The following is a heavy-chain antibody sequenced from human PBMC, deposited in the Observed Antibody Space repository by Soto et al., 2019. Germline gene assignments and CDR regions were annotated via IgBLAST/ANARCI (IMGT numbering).Heavy chain of an antibody. Sequence: PSETLSLTCTVSGGSISSSSYYWGWIRQPPGKGLEWIGSIYYSGNTYYNPSLKSRVTISVDTAKNQFSLKLSSVTAADTAVYYCARQYYFGSGSYYTRPFDFWGPGPLVTVSS. CDR3: ARQYYFGSGSYYTRPFDF. CDR2: IYYSGNT. D-gene: IGHD3-10*01. V-gene: IGHV4-39*01. J-gene: IGHJ4*02. CDR1: GGSISSSSYY.